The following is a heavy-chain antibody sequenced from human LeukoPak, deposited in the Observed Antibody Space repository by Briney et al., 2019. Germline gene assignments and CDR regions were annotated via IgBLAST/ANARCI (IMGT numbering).Heavy chain of an antibody. Sequence: GGSLRLSCTASGFTFGDYAMSWVRRAPGKGLEWGSVIYSGGSTYYADSVKGRFTVSRDNSKNTLYLQMNSLRAEDTAVYYCASTTRGGTYYYYMDVWGKGTTVTISS. CDR2: IYSGGST. CDR3: ASTTRGGTYYYYMDV. CDR1: GFTFGDYA. J-gene: IGHJ6*03. D-gene: IGHD1-1*01. V-gene: IGHV3-23*03.